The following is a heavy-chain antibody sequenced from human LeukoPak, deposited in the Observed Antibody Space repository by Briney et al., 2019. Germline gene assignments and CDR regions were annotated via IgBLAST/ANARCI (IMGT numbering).Heavy chain of an antibody. CDR1: GGTFSSYA. V-gene: IGHV1-69*04. CDR3: ARNSVTPKYYFDY. Sequence: ASVKVSCKASGGTFSSYAISWVRQAPGQGLEWMGRFIPILGIANYAQKFQGRVTITADKSTSTAYMELSSLRSEDTAVYYCARNSVTPKYYFDYWGQGTLVTVSS. D-gene: IGHD2-21*01. CDR2: FIPILGIA. J-gene: IGHJ4*02.